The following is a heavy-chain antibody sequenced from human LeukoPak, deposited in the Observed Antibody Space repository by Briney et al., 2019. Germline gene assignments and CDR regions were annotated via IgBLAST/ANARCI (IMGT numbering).Heavy chain of an antibody. Sequence: SETLSLTRTVSGGSISSYYWSWIRQPPGKGLEWIGYIYYSGSTNYNPSLKSRVTISVDTSKNQFPLKLSSVTAADTAVYYCAARTYYDFWSGYDNWFDPWGQGTLVTVSS. V-gene: IGHV4-59*01. CDR1: GGSISSYY. CDR3: AARTYYDFWSGYDNWFDP. CDR2: IYYSGST. D-gene: IGHD3-3*01. J-gene: IGHJ5*02.